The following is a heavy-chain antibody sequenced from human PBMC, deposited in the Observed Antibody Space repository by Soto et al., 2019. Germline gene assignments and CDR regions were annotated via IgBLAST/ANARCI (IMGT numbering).Heavy chain of an antibody. V-gene: IGHV3-23*01. D-gene: IGHD2-15*01. CDR3: ATSGGSGNDAFDI. J-gene: IGHJ3*02. CDR2: LSGGGGST. Sequence: GGSLRLSCAASGFTFSSYAMSWVRQAPGKGLEWVSALSGGGGSTYYADYVKGRFTISRDNSKNTLYLQMNNLRAEDTAVYYCATSGGSGNDAFDIWGQGTMVT. CDR1: GFTFSSYA.